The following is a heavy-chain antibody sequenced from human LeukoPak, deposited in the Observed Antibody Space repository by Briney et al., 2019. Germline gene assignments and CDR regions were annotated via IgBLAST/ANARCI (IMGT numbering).Heavy chain of an antibody. V-gene: IGHV4-34*01. CDR2: INHSGST. J-gene: IGHJ4*02. Sequence: PSETLSLTRAVCGGSFSGYYWSWIRQPPGKGLEWIGEINHSGSTNYNPSLKSRVTISVDTSKNQFSLKLSSVTAADTAVYYCARGLTTVTTFRSHPLLYWGQGTLVTVSS. CDR1: GGSFSGYY. D-gene: IGHD4-17*01. CDR3: ARGLTTVTTFRSHPLLY.